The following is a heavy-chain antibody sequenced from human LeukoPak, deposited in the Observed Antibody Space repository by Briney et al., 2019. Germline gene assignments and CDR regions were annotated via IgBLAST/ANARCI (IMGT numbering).Heavy chain of an antibody. D-gene: IGHD3-16*01. Sequence: EASVKVSCKTSGYTFTDYGISWVRQAPGQGPEWMGWISGYNGNTNYAQKFQGRLSMTMDASTNTAYMELSSLRSYDTALYYCVRDEWQQPVLITYWGQGTLVTVSS. CDR2: ISGYNGNT. CDR3: VRDEWQQPVLITY. CDR1: GYTFTDYG. V-gene: IGHV1-18*01. J-gene: IGHJ4*02.